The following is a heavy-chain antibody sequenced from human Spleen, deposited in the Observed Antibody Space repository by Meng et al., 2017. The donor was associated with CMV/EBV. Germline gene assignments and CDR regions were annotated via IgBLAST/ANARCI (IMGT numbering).Heavy chain of an antibody. V-gene: IGHV4-31*02. Sequence: SISSGGYYWSWIRQHPGKGLAWIGYIYYSGSTYYNPSLKSRVTISVDTSKNQFSLKLSSVTAADTAVYYCARAVSSSWPTYWYFDLWGRGTLVTVSS. CDR3: ARAVSSSWPTYWYFDL. J-gene: IGHJ2*01. D-gene: IGHD6-13*01. CDR1: SISSGGYY. CDR2: IYYSGST.